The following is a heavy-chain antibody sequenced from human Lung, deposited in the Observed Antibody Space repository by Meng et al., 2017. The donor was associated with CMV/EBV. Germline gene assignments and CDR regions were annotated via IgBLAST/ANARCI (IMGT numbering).Heavy chain of an antibody. V-gene: IGHV3-23*01. D-gene: IGHD1-1*01. CDR3: AKAPDQLPHYNWFDP. CDR1: GFTFIHYA. CDR2: ISGSGTTP. J-gene: IGHJ5*02. Sequence: SGFTFIHYAMSWGRQRPGKGLEWVSAISGSGTTPYYTDSVRGRFIISRDNSKNTLYLQMSRLRADDTAVYYCAKAPDQLPHYNWFDPWGPGTLVTVSS.